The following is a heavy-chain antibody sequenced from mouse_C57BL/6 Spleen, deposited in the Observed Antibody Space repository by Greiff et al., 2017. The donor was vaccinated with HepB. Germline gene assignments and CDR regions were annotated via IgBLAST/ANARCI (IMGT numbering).Heavy chain of an antibody. CDR2: IYPSDSET. D-gene: IGHD3-2*02. Sequence: VQLQQPGAELVRPGSSVKLSCKASGYTFTSYWMDWVKQRPGQGLEWIGNIYPSDSETHYNQKFKDKATLTVDKSSSTAYMQLSSLTSEDSAVYYCARRQLRLPFAYWGQGTLVTVSA. CDR3: ARRQLRLPFAY. J-gene: IGHJ3*01. V-gene: IGHV1-61*01. CDR1: GYTFTSYW.